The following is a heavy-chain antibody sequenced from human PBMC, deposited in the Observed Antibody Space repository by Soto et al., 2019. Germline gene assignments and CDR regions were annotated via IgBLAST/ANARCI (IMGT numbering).Heavy chain of an antibody. CDR1: GFTFSSYS. V-gene: IGHV3-21*01. CDR2: ISSSSSYI. CDR3: ARDFVAGPTSVDY. D-gene: IGHD6-19*01. J-gene: IGHJ4*02. Sequence: SGGSLRLSCAASGFTFSSYSMNWVRQAPGKGMEWVSSISSSSSYIYYADSVKGRFTISRDNAKNSLYLKMNSLRAEDTAVYYCARDFVAGPTSVDYWGQGTLVTVSS.